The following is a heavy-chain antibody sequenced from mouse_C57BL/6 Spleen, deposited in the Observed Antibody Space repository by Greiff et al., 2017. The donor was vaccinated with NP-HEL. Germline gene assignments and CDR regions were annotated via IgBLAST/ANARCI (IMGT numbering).Heavy chain of an antibody. CDR1: GYSFTSYY. CDR3: ARGAVVATDWFAY. CDR2: IYPGSGNT. J-gene: IGHJ3*01. D-gene: IGHD1-1*01. V-gene: IGHV1-66*01. Sequence: QVQLQQSGPELVKPGASVKISCKASGYSFTSYYIHWVKQRPGQGLEWIGWIYPGSGNTKYNEKFKGKATLTADTSSSTAYMQLSSLTSEDSAVYYCARGAVVATDWFAYWGQGTLVTVSA.